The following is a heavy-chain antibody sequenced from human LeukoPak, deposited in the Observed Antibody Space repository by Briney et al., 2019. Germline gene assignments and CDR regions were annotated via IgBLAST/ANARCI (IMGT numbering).Heavy chain of an antibody. CDR2: ISYDGSNK. J-gene: IGHJ2*01. CDR1: GFTFSSYA. D-gene: IGHD3-10*01. CDR3: AREVPGEYFDL. V-gene: IGHV3-30*04. Sequence: GGSLRLSCAASGFTFSSYAMHWVRQAPGKGLEWVAVISYDGSNKYCADSVKGRFTISRDNSKNTLYLQMNSLRDEDTAVYYCAREVPGEYFDLWGRGTLVTVSS.